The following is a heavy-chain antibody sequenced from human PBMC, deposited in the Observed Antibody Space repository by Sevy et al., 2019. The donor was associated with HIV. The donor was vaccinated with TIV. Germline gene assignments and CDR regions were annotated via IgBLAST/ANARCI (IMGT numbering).Heavy chain of an antibody. D-gene: IGHD6-13*01. J-gene: IGHJ4*02. CDR1: GFTFGDYC. CDR3: TRWKAAQSIFDY. V-gene: IGHV3-49*04. CDR2: LKSDVYGGTV. Sequence: GGSLRLSCTASGFTFGDYCMSWVRQAPGKGLEWVAFLKSDVYGGTVDHAASVRGRFVISRNDSKTIAYLQMNDLKAEDTGVYYCTRWKAAQSIFDYWGQGALVTVSS.